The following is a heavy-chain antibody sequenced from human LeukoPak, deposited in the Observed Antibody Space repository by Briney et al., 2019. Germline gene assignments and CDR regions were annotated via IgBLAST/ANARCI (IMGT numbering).Heavy chain of an antibody. Sequence: ASVKVSCKVSGYTLTELSMHWVRQAPGKGLEWMGGFDPEDGEAIYAQKFQGRVTMTEDTSTDTAYMELSSLRSEDTAVYYCATASHYYYGMDVWGQRTTVTVSS. CDR3: ATASHYYYGMDV. J-gene: IGHJ6*02. D-gene: IGHD6-6*01. CDR2: FDPEDGEA. V-gene: IGHV1-24*01. CDR1: GYTLTELS.